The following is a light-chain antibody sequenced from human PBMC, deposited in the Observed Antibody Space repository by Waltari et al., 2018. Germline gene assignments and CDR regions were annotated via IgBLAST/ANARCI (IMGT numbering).Light chain of an antibody. CDR2: SND. Sequence: QSVLTQTPSASGTPGQRVTISCSGGRSYIGSNTVNWYQHIPGTAPKLLIFSNDQRPSGVPDRFSGSKSGTSASLAISGLQSEDEADYYCAAWDDSLNAWVFGRGTKLTVL. CDR1: RSYIGSNT. CDR3: AAWDDSLNAWV. J-gene: IGLJ3*02. V-gene: IGLV1-44*01.